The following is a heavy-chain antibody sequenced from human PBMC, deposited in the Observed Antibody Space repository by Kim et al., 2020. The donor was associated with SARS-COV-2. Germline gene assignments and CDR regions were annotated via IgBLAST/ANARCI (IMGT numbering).Heavy chain of an antibody. CDR1: GYTLTELS. CDR3: ATVGWNDDDIDY. V-gene: IGHV1-24*01. CDR2: FDPEDGET. J-gene: IGHJ4*02. D-gene: IGHD1-1*01. Sequence: ASVKVSCKVSGYTLTELSMHWVRQAPGKGLEWMGGFDPEDGETIYAQKFQGRVTMTEDTSTDTAYMELSSLRSEDTAVYYCATVGWNDDDIDYWGQGTLVTVSS.